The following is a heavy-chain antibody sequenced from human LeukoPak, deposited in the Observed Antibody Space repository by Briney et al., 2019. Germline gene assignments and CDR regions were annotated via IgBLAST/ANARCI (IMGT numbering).Heavy chain of an antibody. CDR3: AKHTSGGAFDI. V-gene: IGHV3-23*01. CDR2: ISHGGDST. J-gene: IGHJ3*02. Sequence: GGSLRLSCTASGFTFSTSAMSWVRQAPGKGLEWVSAISHGGDSTDYADSVKGRFTISRDNSKNTLSLQMNSLRAEDTSVYFCAKHTSGGAFDIWGQGTMATVSS. CDR1: GFTFSTSA. D-gene: IGHD6-19*01.